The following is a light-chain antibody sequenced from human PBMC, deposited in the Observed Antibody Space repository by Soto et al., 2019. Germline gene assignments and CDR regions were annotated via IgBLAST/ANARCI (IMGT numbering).Light chain of an antibody. CDR2: DAS. Sequence: EIVLTQSPSTLSSSPGERATLSCRASQSVSSYLAWYQQKPGQAPRLLIYDASNRATGIPARFSGSGSGTDFTLTISSLEPEDIAVYYCQQRSNWPFGPGTKVDIK. CDR3: QQRSNWP. V-gene: IGKV3-11*01. CDR1: QSVSSY. J-gene: IGKJ3*01.